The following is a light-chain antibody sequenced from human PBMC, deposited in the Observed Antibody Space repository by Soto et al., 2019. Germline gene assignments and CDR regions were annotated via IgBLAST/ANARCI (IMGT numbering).Light chain of an antibody. CDR3: QQNYSTWT. Sequence: AIQLTQSPSSLSSSVVDRVTISCMASQGISSDLCWYQQKPCKAPKLLIYAASSLETFVPSSFSGSGSGTDFTLTISSLQPEDFATYYCQQNYSTWTFGQGTKVDIK. J-gene: IGKJ1*01. V-gene: IGKV1-6*01. CDR1: QGISSD. CDR2: AAS.